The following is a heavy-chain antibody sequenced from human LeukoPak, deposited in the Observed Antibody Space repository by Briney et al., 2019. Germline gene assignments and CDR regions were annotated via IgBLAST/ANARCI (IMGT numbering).Heavy chain of an antibody. J-gene: IGHJ4*02. CDR2: ISGSGDNT. D-gene: IGHD2-2*01. CDR3: AKSRQGLSRSFDY. V-gene: IGHV3-23*01. Sequence: GGSLRLSCAASGFTFSSYAMSWVRQAPGKGLEWVSAISGSGDNTYYADSVKGRFTISRDNSKNTLYLQMNSLRAEDTAVYYCAKSRQGLSRSFDYWGQGTLVTVSS. CDR1: GFTFSSYA.